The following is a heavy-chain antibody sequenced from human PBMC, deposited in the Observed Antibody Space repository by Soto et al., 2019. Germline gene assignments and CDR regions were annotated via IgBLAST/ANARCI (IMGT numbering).Heavy chain of an antibody. V-gene: IGHV1-46*01. Sequence: QVHLVQSGAEVKKPGASVKVSCKSSGYIFINYYIHWVRQAPGQGLEWLGIINPNGGSTNYAQKCRGRVTMARDTATSTVYMDLSSLRSDDTAVYYCARDLAAADYWGQGTLVTVSS. CDR3: ARDLAAADY. CDR1: GYIFINYY. D-gene: IGHD6-13*01. CDR2: INPNGGST. J-gene: IGHJ4*02.